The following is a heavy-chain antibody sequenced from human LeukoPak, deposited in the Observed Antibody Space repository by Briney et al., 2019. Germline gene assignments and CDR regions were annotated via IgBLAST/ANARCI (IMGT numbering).Heavy chain of an antibody. J-gene: IGHJ4*02. Sequence: GGFLRLSCAASGFTVSGNYMSWVRQAPGKGLEWVSAISGSGGSTYYADSVKGRFTISRDNSKNTLYLQMNSLRAEDTAVYYCAAQLAARPIDYWGQGTLVTVSS. CDR3: AAQLAARPIDY. CDR1: GFTVSGNY. D-gene: IGHD6-6*01. CDR2: ISGSGGST. V-gene: IGHV3-23*01.